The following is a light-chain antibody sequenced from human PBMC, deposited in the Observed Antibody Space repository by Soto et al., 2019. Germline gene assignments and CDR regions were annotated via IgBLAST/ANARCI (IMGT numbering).Light chain of an antibody. CDR3: QQSYSTLYT. CDR2: AAS. Sequence: DIQMTQSPSSLSASVGDRVTITCRASQSISSYLNWYQQKPRKAPKLLIYAASSLQSGGQSRFSGSGSGTDFTLTISSLQPEDFATDYCQQSYSTLYTFGQGTKLEIK. V-gene: IGKV1-39*01. J-gene: IGKJ2*01. CDR1: QSISSY.